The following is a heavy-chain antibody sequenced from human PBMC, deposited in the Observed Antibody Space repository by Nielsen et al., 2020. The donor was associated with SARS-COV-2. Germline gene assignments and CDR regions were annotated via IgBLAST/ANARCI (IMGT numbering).Heavy chain of an antibody. CDR2: ISSSSSTI. V-gene: IGHV3-48*01. J-gene: IGHJ3*02. Sequence: LSLTCAASGFTFSSYSMNWVRQAPGKGLEWVSYISSSSSTIYYADSVKGRFTISRDNAKNSLYLQMNSLRAEDTAVYYCARDLAETGDAFDIWGQGTMVTVSS. D-gene: IGHD7-27*01. CDR1: GFTFSSYS. CDR3: ARDLAETGDAFDI.